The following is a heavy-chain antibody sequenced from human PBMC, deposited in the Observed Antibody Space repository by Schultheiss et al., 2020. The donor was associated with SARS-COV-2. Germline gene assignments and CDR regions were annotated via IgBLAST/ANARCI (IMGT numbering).Heavy chain of an antibody. CDR2: IYYSGST. D-gene: IGHD4-23*01. J-gene: IGHJ6*03. V-gene: IGHV4-59*01. CDR3: ARAVDGYYYYYMDV. Sequence: SETLSLTCTVSGGSISSYYWSWIRQPPGKGLEWIGYIYYSGSTYYNPSLKSLVTISVDTSKNQFSLKLSSVTAADTAVYYCARAVDGYYYYYMDVWGKGTTVTVTS. CDR1: GGSISSYY.